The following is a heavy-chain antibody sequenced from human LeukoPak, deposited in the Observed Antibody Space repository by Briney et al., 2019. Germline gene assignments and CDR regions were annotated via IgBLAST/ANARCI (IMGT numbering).Heavy chain of an antibody. CDR2: INHIGST. J-gene: IGHJ4*02. CDR3: ARAKFIAARPDVGFYY. D-gene: IGHD6-6*01. CDR1: GGSISSGSYY. Sequence: SQTLSLTCTVSGGSISSGSYYWTWIRQPPGKGLEWVGEINHIGSTNYNPSLKSRVTISIDTSKNQFSLKLSSVTAADTAVYYCARAKFIAARPDVGFYYWGQGTLVTVSS. V-gene: IGHV4-39*07.